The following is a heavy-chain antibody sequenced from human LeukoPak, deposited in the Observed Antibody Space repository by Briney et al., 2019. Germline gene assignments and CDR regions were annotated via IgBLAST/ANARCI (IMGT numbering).Heavy chain of an antibody. D-gene: IGHD3-10*01. CDR1: GFTFSSYA. J-gene: IGHJ4*02. CDR2: ISYDGSNK. Sequence: GGSLRLSCAASGFTFSSYAMHWVRQAPGKGLEWVAVISYDGSNKYYADSVKGRFTISRDNSKNTLYLQMNSLRAEDTAVYYCARETSRYRITMPEGYWGQGTLVTVSS. CDR3: ARETSRYRITMPEGY. V-gene: IGHV3-30-3*01.